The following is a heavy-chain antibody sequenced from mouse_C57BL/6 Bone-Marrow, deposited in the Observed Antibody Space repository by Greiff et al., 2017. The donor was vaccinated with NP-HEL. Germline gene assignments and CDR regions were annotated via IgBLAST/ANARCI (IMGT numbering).Heavy chain of an antibody. CDR3: VGDYYGSRYGNYFDY. Sequence: EVKLQESGGGLVKPGGSLKLSCAASGFTFSDYGMHWVRQAPEKGLEWVAYISSGSSTIYYADTVKGRFTISRDNAKNTLFLQMTSLRSEDTAMYYCVGDYYGSRYGNYFDYWGQGTTLTVSS. D-gene: IGHD1-1*01. V-gene: IGHV5-17*01. CDR2: ISSGSSTI. CDR1: GFTFSDYG. J-gene: IGHJ2*01.